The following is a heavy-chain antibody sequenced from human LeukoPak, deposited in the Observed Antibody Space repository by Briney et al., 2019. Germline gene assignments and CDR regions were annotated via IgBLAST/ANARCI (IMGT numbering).Heavy chain of an antibody. D-gene: IGHD1-26*01. V-gene: IGHV1-18*01. CDR1: GYTLTSYG. CDR3: ARVAVGAHDAFDI. Sequence: EASVKVSCKASGYTLTSYGISWVRQAPGQGLEWMGWISAYNGNTNYAQKLQGRVTMTTDTSTSTAYMELRSLRSDDTAVYYCARVAVGAHDAFDIWGQGTMVTVSS. J-gene: IGHJ3*02. CDR2: ISAYNGNT.